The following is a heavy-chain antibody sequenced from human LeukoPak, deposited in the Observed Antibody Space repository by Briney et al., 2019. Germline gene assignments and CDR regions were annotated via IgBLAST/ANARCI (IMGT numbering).Heavy chain of an antibody. CDR1: GFTFNNYA. CDR2: ISGGGLTT. Sequence: GSLRLSCTASGFTFNNYAMSWVRQAPGKGLEWVSAISGGGLTTYYADSVKGRFTISRDNSKNILFLQMNSLRAEDTAVYYCARDLRFGAGGQGTLVSVSS. V-gene: IGHV3-23*01. D-gene: IGHD3-16*01. CDR3: ARDLRFGA. J-gene: IGHJ4*02.